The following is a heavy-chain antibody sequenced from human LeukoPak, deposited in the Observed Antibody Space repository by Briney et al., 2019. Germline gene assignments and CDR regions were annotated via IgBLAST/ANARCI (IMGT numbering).Heavy chain of an antibody. CDR3: ARDHKQWLGYVFDY. CDR2: ISYDGSNK. J-gene: IGHJ4*02. CDR1: GFTFSSYA. Sequence: PGGSLRLSCAASGFTFSSYAMHWVRQAPGKGLEWVAVISYDGSNKYYADSVKGRFTISRDNSKNTLYLQMNSLRAEDTAVYYCARDHKQWLGYVFDYWGQGTLVTVSS. D-gene: IGHD6-19*01. V-gene: IGHV3-30*04.